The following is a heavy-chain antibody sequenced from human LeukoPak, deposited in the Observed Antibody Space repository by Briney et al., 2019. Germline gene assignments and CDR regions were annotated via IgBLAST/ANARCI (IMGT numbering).Heavy chain of an antibody. V-gene: IGHV3-30*03. Sequence: GGSLRLSCAASGFTFSSYGMHWVRQAPGKGLEWVAVISYDGSNKYYADSVKGRFTISRDNSKNTLYLQMNSLRAEDTAVYYCARICTVTTWEPYYYYMDVWGKGTTVTVSS. CDR3: ARICTVTTWEPYYYYMDV. J-gene: IGHJ6*03. CDR1: GFTFSSYG. CDR2: ISYDGSNK. D-gene: IGHD4-11*01.